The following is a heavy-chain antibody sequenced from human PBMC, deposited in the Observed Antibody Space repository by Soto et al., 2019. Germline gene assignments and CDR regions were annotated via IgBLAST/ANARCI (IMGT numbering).Heavy chain of an antibody. Sequence: EVQLVESGGGLVQPGGSLRLSCVASGFTYASYWMNWVRQAPGKGLEWVSHIKQDGSEAYYVDSVKGRFTISRDNAKNSLYLYMNSLRGEDTAVYYCARELGAAENSYWGRGTLVSVSS. CDR1: GFTYASYW. CDR3: ARELGAAENSY. D-gene: IGHD3-16*01. V-gene: IGHV3-7*01. J-gene: IGHJ4*02. CDR2: IKQDGSEA.